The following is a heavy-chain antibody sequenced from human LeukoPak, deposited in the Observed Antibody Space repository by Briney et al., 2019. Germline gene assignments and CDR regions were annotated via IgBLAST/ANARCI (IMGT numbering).Heavy chain of an antibody. D-gene: IGHD1-26*01. J-gene: IGHJ3*02. CDR1: GFTFSSYD. Sequence: QPGGSLRLCCAASGFTFSSYDMHWVRQATGKGLEWVSAIGTAGDTYYPGSVKGRFTISRENAKNSLYLQMNSLRAGDTAVYYCARDQGRGAFDIWGQGTMVTVSS. V-gene: IGHV3-13*01. CDR2: IGTAGDT. CDR3: ARDQGRGAFDI.